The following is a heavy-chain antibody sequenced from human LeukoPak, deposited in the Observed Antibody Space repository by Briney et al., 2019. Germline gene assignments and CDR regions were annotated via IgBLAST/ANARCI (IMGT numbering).Heavy chain of an antibody. CDR1: GGSISSGSYY. J-gene: IGHJ4*02. Sequence: KSSETLSLTCTLPGGSISSGSYYWSWIRQPAWKGLEWIGRIYTSGSTNYNPSLKSRVTISVDTSKNQFSLKLSSVTAADTAVYYCASSPGIAAAGRVRSVVYYFDYWGQGTLVTVSS. D-gene: IGHD6-13*01. V-gene: IGHV4-61*02. CDR2: IYTSGST. CDR3: ASSPGIAAAGRVRSVVYYFDY.